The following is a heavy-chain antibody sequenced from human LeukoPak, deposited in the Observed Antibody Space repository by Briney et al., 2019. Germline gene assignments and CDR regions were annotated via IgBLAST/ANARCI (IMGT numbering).Heavy chain of an antibody. V-gene: IGHV1-3*01. J-gene: IGHJ5*02. CDR2: INAGNGNT. CDR3: ARDRVGRLERHNWFDP. Sequence: GASVKVSCKASGYTFTSYAMHWVRQAPGQRLEWMGWINAGNGNTKYSQKFQGRVTITRDTSASTAYMELSSLRSEDTAVYYCARDRVGRLERHNWFDPWGQGTWSPSPQ. D-gene: IGHD1-1*01. CDR1: GYTFTSYA.